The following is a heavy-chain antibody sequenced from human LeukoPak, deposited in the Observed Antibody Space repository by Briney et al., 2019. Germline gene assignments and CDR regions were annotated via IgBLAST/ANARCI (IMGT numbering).Heavy chain of an antibody. D-gene: IGHD3-22*01. V-gene: IGHV3-30*04. J-gene: IGHJ4*02. CDR3: AKRSYYYDSSGYYYGFFDY. CDR2: ISDDGSKI. Sequence: GRSLRLSCAASGSTFSTDAMHWVRQAPGKGLEWVAVISDDGSKIYYADSVKGRFTISRDNSKNTLYLQMNSLRAEDTAVYYCAKRSYYYDSSGYYYGFFDYWGQGTLVTVSS. CDR1: GSTFSTDA.